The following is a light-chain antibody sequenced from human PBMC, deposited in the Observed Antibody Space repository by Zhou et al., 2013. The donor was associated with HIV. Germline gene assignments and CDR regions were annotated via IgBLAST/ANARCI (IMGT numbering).Light chain of an antibody. CDR2: AAS. CDR1: QNIYSW. J-gene: IGKJ4*01. Sequence: DVQMTQSPSTLSASIGDRVTITCRATQNIYSWLAWYQQKPGKAPKLLIYAASTLQSGVPSRFSGSGSGTDFTLTISNLQPEDIATYYCQQYKIYPLTFGGGTKVEIK. V-gene: IGKV1-5*01. CDR3: QQYKIYPLT.